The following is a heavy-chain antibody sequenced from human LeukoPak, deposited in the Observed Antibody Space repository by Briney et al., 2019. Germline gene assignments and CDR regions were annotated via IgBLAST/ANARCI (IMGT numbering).Heavy chain of an antibody. V-gene: IGHV4-39*07. CDR1: GGSSSSSSYY. D-gene: IGHD4-17*01. CDR2: IYYSGST. J-gene: IGHJ4*02. Sequence: SETPSLTCTVSGGSSSSSSYYWGWIRQPPGKGLEWIGSIYYSGSTYYNPSLKSRVTISVDTSKNQFSLKLSSVTAADTAVYYCARAPHLYGDLDYWGQGTLVTVSS. CDR3: ARAPHLYGDLDY.